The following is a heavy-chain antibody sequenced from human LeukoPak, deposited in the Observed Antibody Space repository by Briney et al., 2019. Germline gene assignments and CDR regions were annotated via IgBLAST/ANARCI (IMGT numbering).Heavy chain of an antibody. V-gene: IGHV4-39*07. D-gene: IGHD3-16*02. J-gene: IGHJ4*02. CDR1: GGSISSSSYY. Sequence: SETLSLTCTVSGGSISSSSYYWGWIRQPPGKGLEWIGSIYYSGSTYYNPSLKSRVTISVDTSKNQFSLKLSSVTAADTAVYYCAREDYDYVWGSYRYRGGEGQIDYWGQGTLVTVSS. CDR3: AREDYDYVWGSYRYRGGEGQIDY. CDR2: IYYSGST.